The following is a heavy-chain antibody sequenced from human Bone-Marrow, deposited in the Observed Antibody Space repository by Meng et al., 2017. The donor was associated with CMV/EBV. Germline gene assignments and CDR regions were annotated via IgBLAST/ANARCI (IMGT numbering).Heavy chain of an antibody. J-gene: IGHJ5*02. CDR2: IYYSGST. V-gene: IGHV4-30-4*08. Sequence: LTCTVSGGSISSGDYYWSWIRQPLGKGLEWIGYIYYSGSTYYNPSLKSRVTISVDTSKNQFSLKLSSVTAADTAVYYCAREVPAAVDPWGQGTLVTVSS. CDR1: GGSISSGDYY. CDR3: AREVPAAVDP. D-gene: IGHD2-2*01.